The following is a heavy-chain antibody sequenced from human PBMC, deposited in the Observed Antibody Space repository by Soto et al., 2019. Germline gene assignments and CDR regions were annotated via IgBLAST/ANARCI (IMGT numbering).Heavy chain of an antibody. CDR3: AIHGSI. CDR1: GVSISGTSYY. J-gene: IGHJ1*01. CDR2: IHYSGET. V-gene: IGHV4-39*01. Sequence: QLQLQESGPGLVKPSETLSPTCTVSGVSISGTSYYWGWIRQTPATGLEWIETIHYSGETFYNPPHKRRVTISIDTANNHFFFNLTSVPAAYTAIYYCAIHGSIWGLGALVTVSS.